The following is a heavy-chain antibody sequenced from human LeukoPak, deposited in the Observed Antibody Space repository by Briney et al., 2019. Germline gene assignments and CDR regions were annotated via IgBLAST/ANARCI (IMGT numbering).Heavy chain of an antibody. D-gene: IGHD3-22*01. J-gene: IGHJ4*02. CDR1: GRSISSSSYY. CDR2: IYYSGRT. Sequence: SETLSLMCTVSGRSISSSSYYGGWSRQPPGKGVGWIGNIYYSGRTYYNASLKSRVTISVDTAKIQFSRKLSSVTAEDRAVYYCARHHYDSSGYYYFEYWGQGTLVTVSS. CDR3: ARHHYDSSGYYYFEY. V-gene: IGHV4-39*01.